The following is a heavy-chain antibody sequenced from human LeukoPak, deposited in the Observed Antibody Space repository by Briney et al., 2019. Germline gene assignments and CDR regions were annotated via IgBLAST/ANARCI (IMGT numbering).Heavy chain of an antibody. V-gene: IGHV3-7*01. D-gene: IGHD6-19*01. J-gene: IGHJ6*03. Sequence: GGSLRLSCAASGFTFSSNWMSWVRQVPGKGLEWVANIKQDGSEKKYVDSVKGRFTISRDNAKNSLYLQMNSLRDEDTAVYYCARDPYSGGYGAYYYYYMDVWGKGTTVTVSS. CDR1: GFTFSSNW. CDR3: ARDPYSGGYGAYYYYYMDV. CDR2: IKQDGSEK.